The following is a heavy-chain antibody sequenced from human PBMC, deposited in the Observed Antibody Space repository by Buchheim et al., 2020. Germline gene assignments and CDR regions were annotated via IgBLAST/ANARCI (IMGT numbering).Heavy chain of an antibody. CDR2: FNPNSGGT. CDR1: GYTFTGYY. Sequence: QVQLVQSGAEVKKPGASVKVSCKASGYTFTGYYMHWVRQAPGQGLEWMGWFNPNSGGTNYAQTFQGRVTMTRDTSITTANMELSRLRSDDTAVYYCARESFDDSSGWYRREGMDVWGQGTT. CDR3: ARESFDDSSGWYRREGMDV. J-gene: IGHJ6*02. V-gene: IGHV1-2*02. D-gene: IGHD6-19*01.